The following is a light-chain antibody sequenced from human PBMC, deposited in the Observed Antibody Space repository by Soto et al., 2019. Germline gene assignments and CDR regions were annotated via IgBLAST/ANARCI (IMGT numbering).Light chain of an antibody. Sequence: QSVLTQPASVSGSPGQSITISCTGTSSDVGGYNYVSWYQHYPGKAPKLMIYEVSNRPSGVSNRFSGSKSGNTASLTISGLQTEDEADYYCTSYTSSSTRVFGTGTKVPVL. CDR1: SSDVGGYNY. V-gene: IGLV2-14*01. J-gene: IGLJ1*01. CDR3: TSYTSSSTRV. CDR2: EVS.